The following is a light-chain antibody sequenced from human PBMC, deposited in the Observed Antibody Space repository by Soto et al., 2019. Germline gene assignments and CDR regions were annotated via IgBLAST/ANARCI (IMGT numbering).Light chain of an antibody. J-gene: IGLJ1*01. V-gene: IGLV2-14*01. Sequence: QSALTQPASVSGSPGQSITSSCTGTRRDVGGYNYVSWYQQHPGKAPKLMIYEVSNRPSGVSNRFSGSKSGNTASLTISGLQAEDEADYYCSSYTSSSLSVFGTGTKVTVL. CDR2: EVS. CDR3: SSYTSSSLSV. CDR1: RRDVGGYNY.